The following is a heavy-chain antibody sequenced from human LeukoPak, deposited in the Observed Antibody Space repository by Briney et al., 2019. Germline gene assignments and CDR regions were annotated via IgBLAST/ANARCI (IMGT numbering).Heavy chain of an antibody. CDR1: GGSISSYY. J-gene: IGHJ6*03. V-gene: IGHV4-59*01. CDR3: ARGGLEGLWSGYYKDYYYMDV. D-gene: IGHD3-3*01. CDR2: IYYSGST. Sequence: PSETLSLTCTVSGGSISSYYWSWIRQPPGKGLEWIGYIYYSGSTNYNPSLKSRVTISVDTSKNQFSLKLSSVTAADTAVYYCARGGLEGLWSGYYKDYYYMDVWGKGTTVTVSS.